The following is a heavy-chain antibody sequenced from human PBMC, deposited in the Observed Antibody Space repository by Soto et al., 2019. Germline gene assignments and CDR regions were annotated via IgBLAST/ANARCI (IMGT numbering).Heavy chain of an antibody. CDR1: GGSFSGYY. J-gene: IGHJ5*02. D-gene: IGHD3-3*01. CDR3: ARGPYYDFWSGNYVP. V-gene: IGHV4-34*01. CDR2: INHSGST. Sequence: QVQLQQWGAGLLKPSETLSLTCAVYGGSFSGYYWSWIRQPPGKGLEWIGEINHSGSTNYNPSLKSRVTISVDTSKNQFSLKLSSVTAAYTAVYYCARGPYYDFWSGNYVPWGQGTLVTVSS.